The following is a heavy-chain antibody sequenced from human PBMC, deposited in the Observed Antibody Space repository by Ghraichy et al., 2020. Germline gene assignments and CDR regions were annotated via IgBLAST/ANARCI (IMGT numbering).Heavy chain of an antibody. D-gene: IGHD4-17*01. CDR1: GGSVNSVGWS. Sequence: SETLSLTCAVSGGSVNSVGWSWSWIRQPPGKGLEWIGFIHQSGSTYFNPSLGSRVAMSVDKSKNHFSLELRSATAADTAVYYCTRMGYADHALDYWGQGTLITVSS. V-gene: IGHV4-30-2*01. J-gene: IGHJ4*02. CDR2: IHQSGST. CDR3: TRMGYADHALDY.